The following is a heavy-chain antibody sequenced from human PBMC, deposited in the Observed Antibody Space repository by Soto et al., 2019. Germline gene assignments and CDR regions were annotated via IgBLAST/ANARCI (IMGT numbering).Heavy chain of an antibody. V-gene: IGHV3-64*01. D-gene: IGHD1-26*01. CDR1: GFTFSIYA. CDR3: ARRQQGELYGMDA. Sequence: EVQLVESGGGLVQPGGSLRLSCAASGFTFSIYAMHWVRQAPGKGLEYVSAISSNGVSTYYANSVKGRVTISRDNSKNTLYLQMGSQRAEDIAVYYCARRQQGELYGMDAWGQGTTVTVSS. J-gene: IGHJ6*02. CDR2: ISSNGVST.